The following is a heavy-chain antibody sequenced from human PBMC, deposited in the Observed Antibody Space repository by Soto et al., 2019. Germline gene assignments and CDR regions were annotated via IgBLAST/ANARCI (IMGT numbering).Heavy chain of an antibody. Sequence: QVQLVQSGAEVKKPGSSVKVSCKASGGTFSSYTISWVRQAPGQGLEWMGRIIPILGIANYAQKFQGRVTITADKSTSTAYMELSSLRSEDTAVYYCAREDFGGEYYGSGSYFDYWGQGTLVTVSS. V-gene: IGHV1-69*08. CDR2: IIPILGIA. D-gene: IGHD3-10*01. J-gene: IGHJ4*02. CDR1: GGTFSSYT. CDR3: AREDFGGEYYGSGSYFDY.